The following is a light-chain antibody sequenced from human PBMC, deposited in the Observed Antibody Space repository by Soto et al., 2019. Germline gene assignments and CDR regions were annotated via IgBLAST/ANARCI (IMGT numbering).Light chain of an antibody. J-gene: IGKJ1*01. V-gene: IGKV3-11*01. CDR1: QNISTY. CDR3: QKRTNSPPLT. CDR2: GVS. Sequence: EIVLAQSQATLSLSPGEGASLSCRASQNISTYLAWYQQRPGQVPRLLIYGVSKRAPAIPPRFSGSGSGTDFTLSVSGLETEDFATYYCQKRTNSPPLTFGQGTWVELK.